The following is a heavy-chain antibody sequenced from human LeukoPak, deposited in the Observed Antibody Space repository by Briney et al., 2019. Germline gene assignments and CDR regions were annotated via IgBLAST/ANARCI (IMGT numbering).Heavy chain of an antibody. CDR2: IYYSGST. CDR1: GCSISSSSYY. CDR3: ARLTKLRFGVVIKVTYYFDY. V-gene: IGHV4-39*07. D-gene: IGHD3-3*01. J-gene: IGHJ4*02. Sequence: SETLSLTCTVSGCSISSSSYYWGWIRQRPGKGLEGIGRIYYSGSTYYNPCLKSRVTISVDTSKNKFSLKLSSVTAADTAVYYCARLTKLRFGVVIKVTYYFDYWGQGTLVTVSS.